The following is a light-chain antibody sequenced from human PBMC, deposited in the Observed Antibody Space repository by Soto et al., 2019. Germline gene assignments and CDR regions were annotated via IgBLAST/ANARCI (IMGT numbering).Light chain of an antibody. CDR2: GAS. V-gene: IGKV3-15*01. CDR3: QQYSNWPRT. CDR1: QSISNN. J-gene: IGKJ1*01. Sequence: EIVMTQSPATLSVSPGERATLSCRAGQSISNNLAWYQQKPGQAPRLLIYGASTRATGIPARFTGSGSGTEFTLTISGLQSEDFAVYYCQQYSNWPRTFGQGTKVDIK.